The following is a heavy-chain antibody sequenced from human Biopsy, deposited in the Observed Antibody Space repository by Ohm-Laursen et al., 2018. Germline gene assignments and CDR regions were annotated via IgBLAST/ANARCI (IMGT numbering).Heavy chain of an antibody. CDR2: IIPIVDIV. V-gene: IGHV1-69*04. D-gene: IGHD3-10*01. CDR1: GDTFNKYG. CDR3: ARGGSGSGYYGMDV. J-gene: IGHJ6*02. Sequence: PVKVSCKAPGDTFNKYGIFWVRQAPGQGLEWMGRIIPIVDIVNYAQRFQGRVTMTADKSTSTAYLDLSSLISEDTAVYYCARGGSGSGYYGMDVWGQGTTVTVSS.